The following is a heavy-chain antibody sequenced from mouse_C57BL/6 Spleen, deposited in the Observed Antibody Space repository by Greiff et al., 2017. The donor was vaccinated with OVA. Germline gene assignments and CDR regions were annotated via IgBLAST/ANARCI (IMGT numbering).Heavy chain of an antibody. Sequence: QVQLQQSGAELVRPGTSVKVSCKASGYAFTNYLIEWVKQRPGQGLEWIGVINPGSGGTNYNQKFKGKATLTVDTSSSTAYMQLSSLTSEDSAVYYCARGTTVVASMDYWGQGTSVTVSS. V-gene: IGHV1-54*01. CDR1: GYAFTNYL. D-gene: IGHD1-1*01. J-gene: IGHJ4*01. CDR2: INPGSGGT. CDR3: ARGTTVVASMDY.